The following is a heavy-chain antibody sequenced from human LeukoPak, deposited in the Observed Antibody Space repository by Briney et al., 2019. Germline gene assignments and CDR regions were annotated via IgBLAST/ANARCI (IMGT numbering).Heavy chain of an antibody. V-gene: IGHV3-66*04. CDR2: IYSGGST. J-gene: IGHJ4*02. Sequence: GGSLRLSCAASGFTVSSNYMSWDRQAPGKGLEWVSVIYSGGSTYYADSVKGRFTISRDNSKNTLYLQMNSLRAEDTAVYYCASHVTAGTTSDYWGQGTLVTVSS. CDR1: GFTVSSNY. D-gene: IGHD2-15*01. CDR3: ASHVTAGTTSDY.